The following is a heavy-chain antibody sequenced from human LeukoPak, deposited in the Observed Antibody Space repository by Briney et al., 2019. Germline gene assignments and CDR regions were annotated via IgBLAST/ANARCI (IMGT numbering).Heavy chain of an antibody. CDR1: GFYFSPYW. Sequence: QAGGSLRLSCVAAGFYFSPYWMSWVRQAPGKGREWVATMNGPGSLKHYADSVKGRFTISRDNALNSVYLQINSLRDDETAVYYCERGIEQWFYWVYWGQGSLVTVSS. J-gene: IGHJ4*02. CDR3: ERGIEQWFYWVY. D-gene: IGHD5-18*01. CDR2: MNGPGSLK. V-gene: IGHV3-7*04.